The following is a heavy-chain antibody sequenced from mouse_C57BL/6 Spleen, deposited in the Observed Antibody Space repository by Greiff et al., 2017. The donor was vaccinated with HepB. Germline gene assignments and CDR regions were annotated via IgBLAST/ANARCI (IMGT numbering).Heavy chain of an antibody. CDR2: ISYDGSN. Sequence: ESGPGLVKPSQSLSLTCSVTGYSITSGYYWNWIRQFPGNKLEWMGYISYDGSNNYNPSLKNRISITRDTSKNQFFLKLNSVTTEDTATYYCARGGEGFDVWGTGTTVTVSS. V-gene: IGHV3-6*01. J-gene: IGHJ1*03. CDR1: GYSITSGYY. CDR3: ARGGEGFDV.